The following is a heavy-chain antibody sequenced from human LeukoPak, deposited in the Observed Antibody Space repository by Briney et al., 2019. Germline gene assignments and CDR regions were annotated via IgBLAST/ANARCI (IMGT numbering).Heavy chain of an antibody. CDR1: GYTFTSYG. J-gene: IGHJ6*03. V-gene: IGHV1-18*01. CDR2: ISAYNGNT. CDR3: ARDGSTTLYYYYMDV. Sequence: ASVKVSCKASGYTFTSYGISWVRQAPGQGLEWMGWISAYNGNTDYAQKLQGRVTMTTDTSTSTAYMELRSLRSDDTAVYYCARDGSTTLYYYYMDVRGKGTTVTVSS. D-gene: IGHD2-15*01.